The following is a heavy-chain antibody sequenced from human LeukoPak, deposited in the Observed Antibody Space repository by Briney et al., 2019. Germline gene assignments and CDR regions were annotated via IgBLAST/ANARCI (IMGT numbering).Heavy chain of an antibody. CDR3: AKGWKSKGFDP. V-gene: IGHV3-23*01. J-gene: IGHJ5*02. Sequence: GGSLRLSCADSGFTFSSYALSWVRQAPGEGLEWISSISGDGGSTYYADSVKGRFTISRDNSKNTLYLQMDSLRAEDTALYYCAKGWKSKGFDPWGQGALVTVSS. CDR2: ISGDGGST. D-gene: IGHD1-1*01. CDR1: GFTFSSYA.